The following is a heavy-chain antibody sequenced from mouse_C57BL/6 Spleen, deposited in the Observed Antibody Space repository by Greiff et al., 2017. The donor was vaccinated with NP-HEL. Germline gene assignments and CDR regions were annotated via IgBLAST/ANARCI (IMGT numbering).Heavy chain of an antibody. D-gene: IGHD2-3*01. J-gene: IGHJ2*01. CDR3: AREEGIYDGYCFDY. Sequence: EVNVVESGGGLVKPGGSLKLSCAASGFTFSDYGMHWVRQAPEKGLEWVAYISSGSSTIYYADTVKGRFTISRDNAKNTLFLQMTSLRSEDTAMYYCAREEGIYDGYCFDYWGQGTTLTVSS. CDR1: GFTFSDYG. CDR2: ISSGSSTI. V-gene: IGHV5-17*01.